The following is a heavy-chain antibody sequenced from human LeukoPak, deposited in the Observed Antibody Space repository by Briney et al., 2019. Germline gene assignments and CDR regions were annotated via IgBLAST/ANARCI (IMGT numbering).Heavy chain of an antibody. Sequence: ASVKVSCKASGYTFTSYGISWVGQAPGQGREWMGWISAYNGNTNYAQKLQGRVTMTTDTSTSTAYMELRSLRSDDTAVYYCARERSTMIVVAQLDYWGQGTLVTVSS. CDR2: ISAYNGNT. D-gene: IGHD3-22*01. V-gene: IGHV1-18*01. J-gene: IGHJ4*02. CDR1: GYTFTSYG. CDR3: ARERSTMIVVAQLDY.